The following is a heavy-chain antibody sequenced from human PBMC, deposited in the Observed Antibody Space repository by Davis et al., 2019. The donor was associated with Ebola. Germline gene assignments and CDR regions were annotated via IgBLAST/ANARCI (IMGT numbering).Heavy chain of an antibody. CDR1: GFPFTTYI. J-gene: IGHJ3*02. V-gene: IGHV3-21*01. Sequence: PGGSLRLSCAASGFPFTTYIMNWVRQAPGKGLEWVASISPYDDNIFYEDSVKGRFTITRDNSKNTLDLQMNSLRPEDTAVYYCVKTRSNWWNDALEIWGRGTMVIVSS. D-gene: IGHD2-8*02. CDR3: VKTRSNWWNDALEI. CDR2: ISPYDDNI.